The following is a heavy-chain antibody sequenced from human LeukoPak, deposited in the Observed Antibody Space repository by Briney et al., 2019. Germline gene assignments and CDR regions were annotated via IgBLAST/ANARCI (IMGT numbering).Heavy chain of an antibody. CDR1: GFTFSNYA. D-gene: IGHD5-12*01. Sequence: GGSLRLSCAASGFTFSNYAMSWVRQAPGKGLEWLSSISGSGGNTYYANSVKGRFTISRDNSKITLDLQLNSLRAEDTAMYYRAKARRQWLRPYYFDYWGQGTLVAVSS. V-gene: IGHV3-23*01. CDR3: AKARRQWLRPYYFDY. J-gene: IGHJ4*02. CDR2: ISGSGGNT.